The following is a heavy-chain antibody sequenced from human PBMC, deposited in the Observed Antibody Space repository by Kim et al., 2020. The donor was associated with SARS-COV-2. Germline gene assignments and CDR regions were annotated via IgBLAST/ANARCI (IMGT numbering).Heavy chain of an antibody. Sequence: SETLSLTCAVSGGSISSSNWWSWVRQPPGKGLEWIGEIYHSGSTNYNPSLKSRVTISVDKSKNQFSLKLSSVTAADTAVYYCARGPPGALLGYYYGMDVWGQGTTVTVSS. J-gene: IGHJ6*02. CDR1: GGSISSSNW. V-gene: IGHV4-4*02. CDR2: IYHSGST. D-gene: IGHD1-26*01. CDR3: ARGPPGALLGYYYGMDV.